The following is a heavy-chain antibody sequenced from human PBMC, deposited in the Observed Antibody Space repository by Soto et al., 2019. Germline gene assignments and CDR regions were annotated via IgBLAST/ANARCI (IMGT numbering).Heavy chain of an antibody. CDR2: INPNSGGT. CDR3: ARMGLRAERIAVAFDY. J-gene: IGHJ4*02. D-gene: IGHD6-19*01. V-gene: IGHV1-2*02. CDR1: GYTFTGYY. Sequence: ASVKVSCKASGYTFTGYYMHWVRQAPGQGLEWMGWINPNSGGTNYAQKFQGRVTMTRDTSISTAYMELSRLRSDDTAVYYCARMGLRAERIAVAFDYWGQGTLVTVS.